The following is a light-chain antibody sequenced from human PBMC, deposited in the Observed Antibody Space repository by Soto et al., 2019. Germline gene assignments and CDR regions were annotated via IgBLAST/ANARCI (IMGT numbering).Light chain of an antibody. Sequence: QSSLSQPASVSASPGLSMTISCSGTSSVVGAYDYVSWYQQHPGEAPKLMIYDVSDRPSGVSNRFSGSKSGNTASLTISVLQAEDEADYYCSSYTTTHVYVFGTGTKVTVL. CDR3: SSYTTTHVYV. CDR1: SSVVGAYDY. V-gene: IGLV2-14*01. J-gene: IGLJ1*01. CDR2: DVS.